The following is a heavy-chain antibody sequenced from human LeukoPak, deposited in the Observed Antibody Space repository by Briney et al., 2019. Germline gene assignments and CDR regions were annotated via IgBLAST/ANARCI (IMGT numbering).Heavy chain of an antibody. CDR1: GFSFSGSY. Sequence: GGSLRLSCAASGFSFSGSYMSWIRQAPGKGLEWVSYISGSSHDINYADSVKGRFTVSRDNTKNSLFLQMNSLRVEDTAVYYCARESRGYDILTGKYHRGYYSYYMDVWGKGTTVIVSS. CDR2: ISGSSHDI. J-gene: IGHJ6*03. D-gene: IGHD3-9*01. CDR3: ARESRGYDILTGKYHRGYYSYYMDV. V-gene: IGHV3-11*06.